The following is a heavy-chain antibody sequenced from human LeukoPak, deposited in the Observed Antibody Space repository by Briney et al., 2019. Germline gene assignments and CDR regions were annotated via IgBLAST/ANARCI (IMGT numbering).Heavy chain of an antibody. CDR1: GYTFTTYY. D-gene: IGHD2-2*01. CDR3: ASKGDGYCRGTICQGAFDL. CDR2: INPSSGST. V-gene: IGHV1-46*01. J-gene: IGHJ3*01. Sequence: GASVKISCKASGYTFTTYYMHWVRQAPGQGLEWMGIINPSSGSTTYAQKFQDRVTVTRDTSTNMVYMELSSLRSDDTAVYYCASKGDGYCRGTICQGAFDLWGQGTMVTVSS.